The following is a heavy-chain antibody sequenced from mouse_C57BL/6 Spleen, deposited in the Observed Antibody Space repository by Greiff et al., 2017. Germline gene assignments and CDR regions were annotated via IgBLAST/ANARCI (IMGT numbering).Heavy chain of an antibody. CDR1: GYTFTSYW. J-gene: IGHJ1*03. CDR2: IDPSDSYT. CDR3: ARTLPITTVEGGYFDV. Sequence: QVQLQQPGAELVRPGTSVKLSCKASGYTFTSYWMHWVKQRPGQGLEWIGVIDPSDSYTNYNQKFKGKATLTVDTSSSTAYMQLSSLTSEDSAVYYCARTLPITTVEGGYFDVWGTGTTVTVSS. D-gene: IGHD1-1*01. V-gene: IGHV1-59*01.